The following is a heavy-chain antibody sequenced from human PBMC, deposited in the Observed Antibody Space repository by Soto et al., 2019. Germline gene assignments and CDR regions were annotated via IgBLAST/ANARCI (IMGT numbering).Heavy chain of an antibody. V-gene: IGHV3-23*01. CDR2: VSIGGST. CDR3: AKRRGAGGHFDY. Sequence: GSLRLSCAASGFTFSSYAMGWVRQGPGKGLEWVAVVSIGGSTHYADSVRGRFTISRDNSKNTLSLQMNSMTAEDTAVYFCAKRRGAGGHFDYWGQGALVTGFS. D-gene: IGHD2-15*01. CDR1: GFTFSSYA. J-gene: IGHJ4*02.